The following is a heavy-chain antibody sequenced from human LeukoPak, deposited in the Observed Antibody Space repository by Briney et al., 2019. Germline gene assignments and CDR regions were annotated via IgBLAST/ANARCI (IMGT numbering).Heavy chain of an antibody. D-gene: IGHD3-10*01. Sequence: ASVKVSCKASGGTFSSYAISWVRQAPGQGLEWMGGIIPIFGTANCAQKFQGRVTITADESTSTAYMELSSLRSEDTAVYYCAEDRGGTGDFDYWGQGTLVTVSS. V-gene: IGHV1-69*13. CDR3: AEDRGGTGDFDY. CDR2: IIPIFGTA. J-gene: IGHJ4*02. CDR1: GGTFSSYA.